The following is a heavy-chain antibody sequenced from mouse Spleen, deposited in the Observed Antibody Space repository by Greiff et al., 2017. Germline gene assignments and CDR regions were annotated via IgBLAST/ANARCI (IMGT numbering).Heavy chain of an antibody. CDR2: INPNNGGT. CDR1: GYTFTDYY. D-gene: IGHD4-1*01. CDR3: ARRNWVYWYFDV. V-gene: IGHV1-26*01. Sequence: VQLQQSGPELVKPGASVKISCKASGYTFTDYYMNWVKQSHGKSLEWIGDINPNNGGTSYNQKFKGKATLTVDKSSSTAYMELRSLTSEDSAVYYCARRNWVYWYFDVWGTGTTVTVSS. J-gene: IGHJ1*03.